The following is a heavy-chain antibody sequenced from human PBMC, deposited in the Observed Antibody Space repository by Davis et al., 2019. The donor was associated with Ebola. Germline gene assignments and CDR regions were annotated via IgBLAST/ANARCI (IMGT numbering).Heavy chain of an antibody. CDR1: GGSISSGGYY. CDR3: ARGRQGITMVQGVIYYYYGMDV. Sequence: PSETLSLTCTVSGGSISSGGYYWSWIRQHPGKGLEWIGYIYYSGSTNYNPSLKSRVTISVDTSKNQFSLKLSSVTAADTAVYYCARGRQGITMVQGVIYYYYGMDVWGQGTTVTVSS. J-gene: IGHJ6*02. CDR2: IYYSGST. V-gene: IGHV4-61*08. D-gene: IGHD3-10*01.